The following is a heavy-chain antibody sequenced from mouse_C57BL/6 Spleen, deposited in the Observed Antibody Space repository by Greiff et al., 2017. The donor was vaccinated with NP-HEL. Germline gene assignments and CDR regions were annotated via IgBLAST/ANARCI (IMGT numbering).Heavy chain of an antibody. J-gene: IGHJ2*01. CDR1: GYTFTDYN. CDR2: INPNNGGT. D-gene: IGHD2-2*01. CDR3: ARWNYGYDGSFDY. V-gene: IGHV1-18*01. Sequence: EVQLQQSGPELVKPGASVKIPCKASGYTFTDYNMDWVKQSHGKSLEWIGDINPNNGGTIYNQKFKGKATLTVDKSSSTAYMELRSLTSEDTAVYYCARWNYGYDGSFDYWGQGTTLTVSS.